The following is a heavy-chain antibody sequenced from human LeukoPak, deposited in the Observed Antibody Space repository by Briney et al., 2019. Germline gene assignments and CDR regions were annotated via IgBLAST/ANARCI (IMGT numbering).Heavy chain of an antibody. Sequence: PSETLSLTCTVSGGSISSVSYYWGWIRQPPGKGLEWIGSINYSGSTYYNPSLKSRVTISVDTSKNQFSLKLSSVTAADTAVYYCASQQLVRRGVDYWGQGTLVTVSS. V-gene: IGHV4-39*01. CDR2: INYSGST. CDR1: GGSISSVSYY. J-gene: IGHJ4*02. D-gene: IGHD6-13*01. CDR3: ASQQLVRRGVDY.